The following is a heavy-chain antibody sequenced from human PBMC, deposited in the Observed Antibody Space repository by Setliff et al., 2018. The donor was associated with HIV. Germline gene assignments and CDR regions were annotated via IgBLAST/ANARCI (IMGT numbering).Heavy chain of an antibody. Sequence: PSETLSLTCTASGGSISSYYWSWIRQPPGKGLEWIGYIYHSGSTYYNPSLKSRVTMSVDTSKNQFSLKLTSVTASDTAVYYCARAAAGNTGPFDLWGQGSPVTVSS. CDR1: GGSISSYY. J-gene: IGHJ4*02. CDR3: ARAAAGNTGPFDL. D-gene: IGHD4-17*01. CDR2: IYHSGST. V-gene: IGHV4-59*08.